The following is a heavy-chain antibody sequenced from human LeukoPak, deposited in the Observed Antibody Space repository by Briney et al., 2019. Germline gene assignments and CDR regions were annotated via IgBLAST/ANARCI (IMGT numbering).Heavy chain of an antibody. CDR1: GFTFSSYA. CDR2: ISGSGSTI. V-gene: IGHV3-48*03. Sequence: GGSLRLSCAASGFTFSSYAMSWVRQAPGKALEWVSYISGSGSTIYYADSVKGRFTISRDNAKNSLYLQMNSLRAEDTAVYYCARGERRIAAAGIRAFDIWGQGTMVTVSS. J-gene: IGHJ3*02. CDR3: ARGERRIAAAGIRAFDI. D-gene: IGHD6-13*01.